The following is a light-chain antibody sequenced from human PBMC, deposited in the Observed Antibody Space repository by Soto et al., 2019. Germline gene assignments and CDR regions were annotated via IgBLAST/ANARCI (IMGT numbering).Light chain of an antibody. Sequence: QSVLTQPASVSGSPGQSITISCTGTSSDVGGYSYVSWYQQHPGKAPKPMIYDVSYRPSGVSNRFSGSKSGNTASLTISGLKVEDGADYYYTSYKSGNPQVSGTGTKVTAL. V-gene: IGLV2-14*01. CDR2: DVS. CDR1: SSDVGGYSY. CDR3: TSYKSGNPQV. J-gene: IGLJ1*01.